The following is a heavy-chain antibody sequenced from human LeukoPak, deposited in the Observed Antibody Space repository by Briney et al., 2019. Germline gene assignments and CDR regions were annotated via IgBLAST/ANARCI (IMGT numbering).Heavy chain of an antibody. V-gene: IGHV3-23*01. CDR1: GFTFSSYG. CDR3: AKGQIGGGSYYRFDY. J-gene: IGHJ4*02. D-gene: IGHD1-26*01. CDR2: ISGSGGST. Sequence: GGSLRLSCAASGFTFSSYGMHWVRQAPGKGLEWVSAISGSGGSTYYADSVKGRFTISRDNSKNTLYLQMNSLRAEDTAVYYCAKGQIGGGSYYRFDYWGQGTLVTVSS.